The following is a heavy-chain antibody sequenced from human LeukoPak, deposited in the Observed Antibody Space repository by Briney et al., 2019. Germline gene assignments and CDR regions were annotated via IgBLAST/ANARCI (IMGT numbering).Heavy chain of an antibody. CDR1: GYTFTGYG. D-gene: IGHD3-10*01. CDR3: ARRNYGSGWATWFDP. V-gene: IGHV1-18*01. J-gene: IGHJ5*02. CDR2: ISAYNGNT. Sequence: ASVKVSCKPSGYTFTGYGISWVRQAPGQGLQWMGWISAYNGNTNYAQKLQGRVTMTTDTSTSTAYMELRSLRSGDTAVYYCARRNYGSGWATWFDPWGQGTLVTVSS.